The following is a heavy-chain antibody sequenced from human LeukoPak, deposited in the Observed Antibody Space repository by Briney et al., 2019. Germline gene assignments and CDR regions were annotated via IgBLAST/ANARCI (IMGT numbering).Heavy chain of an antibody. J-gene: IGHJ3*02. CDR1: GFTVSSNY. Sequence: GGSLRLSCAASGFTVSSNYMSWVRQAPGKGLEWVSVIYSGGSTYYADSVKGRFTISRDNSKNTLYLQMNSLRAEDTAVYYCAREKGYCSGGSCYSWAFDIWGQGTMVTVYS. CDR3: AREKGYCSGGSCYSWAFDI. CDR2: IYSGGST. V-gene: IGHV3-66*02. D-gene: IGHD2-15*01.